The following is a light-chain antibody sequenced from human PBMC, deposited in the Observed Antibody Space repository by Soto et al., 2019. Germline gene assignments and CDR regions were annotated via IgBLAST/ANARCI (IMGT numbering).Light chain of an antibody. V-gene: IGLV2-14*01. Sequence: QSALTQPASVSGSPGQSITNSCTGTSSDVGGYNYVSWYQQYPGKAPKVMIYDVSNRPSGVSNRFSGSKSGNTASLTISGLQAEDEADYYCSSYTSSSTLEVFGTGTKVTVL. CDR1: SSDVGGYNY. CDR2: DVS. J-gene: IGLJ1*01. CDR3: SSYTSSSTLEV.